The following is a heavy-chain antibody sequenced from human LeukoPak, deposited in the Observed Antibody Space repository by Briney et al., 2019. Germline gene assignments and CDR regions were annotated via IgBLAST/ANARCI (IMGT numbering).Heavy chain of an antibody. J-gene: IGHJ5*02. Sequence: SVKVSCKASGGTFXSYAXSWVRQAPGQGLEWMGGIIPIFGTANYAQKFQGRVTITADESTSTAYMELSSLRSEDTAVYYCARDKRFPFTGFDPWGQGTLVTVSS. CDR1: GGTFXSYA. CDR3: ARDKRFPFTGFDP. V-gene: IGHV1-69*13. CDR2: IIPIFGTA.